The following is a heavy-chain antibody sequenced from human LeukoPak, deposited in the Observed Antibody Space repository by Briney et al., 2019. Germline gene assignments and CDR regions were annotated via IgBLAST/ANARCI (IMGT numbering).Heavy chain of an antibody. D-gene: IGHD6-13*01. CDR2: ISSSGSTI. V-gene: IGHV3-11*04. Sequence: PGRSLRLSCAPSGYTFSDYYMSWIRQAPGKGLEWVSYISSSGSTIYYADSVKGRFTISRDNARNSLYLQMNSLRAEDTAVYYCARDRIEQQRTLGRSSNYYYYYYMDVWGKGTTVTVSS. CDR1: GYTFSDYY. J-gene: IGHJ6*03. CDR3: ARDRIEQQRTLGRSSNYYYYYYMDV.